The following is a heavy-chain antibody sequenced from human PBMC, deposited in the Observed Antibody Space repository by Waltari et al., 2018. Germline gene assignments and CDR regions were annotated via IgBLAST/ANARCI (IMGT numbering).Heavy chain of an antibody. V-gene: IGHV4-30-4*08. CDR2: IYYSGST. D-gene: IGHD2-21*02. J-gene: IGHJ5*02. CDR1: GGSISSGDYY. CDR3: AREDVVTVGGFDP. Sequence: QVQLQESGPGLVKPSQTLSLTCTVSGGSISSGDYYWSWIRQPPGKGLEWIGYIYYSGSTYYNPPLKSRVTISVDTSKNQFSLKLSSVTAADTAVYYCAREDVVTVGGFDPWGQGTLVTVSS.